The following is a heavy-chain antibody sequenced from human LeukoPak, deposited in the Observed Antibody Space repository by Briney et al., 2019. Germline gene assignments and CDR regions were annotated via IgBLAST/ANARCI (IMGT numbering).Heavy chain of an antibody. V-gene: IGHV4-39*07. CDR3: AGLGGDGFDS. Sequence: SETLSLTCTVSGGSISSSSYYWGWIRQPPGKGLEWIGSIYYSGSTYYNPSLKSRVTISVDTSKNQFSLKLSSVTAADTAVYCCAGLGGDGFDSWGQGTMVTVSS. J-gene: IGHJ3*02. CDR2: IYYSGST. D-gene: IGHD3-16*01. CDR1: GGSISSSSYY.